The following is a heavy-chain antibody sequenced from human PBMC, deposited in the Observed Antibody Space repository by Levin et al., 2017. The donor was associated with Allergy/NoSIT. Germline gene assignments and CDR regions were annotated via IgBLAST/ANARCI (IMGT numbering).Heavy chain of an antibody. CDR3: ARGGGITARPFEY. CDR2: IVPILGTA. CDR1: GDTLNNYG. V-gene: IGHV1-69*05. D-gene: IGHD3-10*01. Sequence: AASVKVSCKAPGDTLNNYGISWVRQAPGQGLEWMGVIVPILGTATYGQSFQGRVTITTDESTSTVYMELSSLTSEDTAVYYCARGGGITARPFEYWSQGSLVTVSS. J-gene: IGHJ4*02.